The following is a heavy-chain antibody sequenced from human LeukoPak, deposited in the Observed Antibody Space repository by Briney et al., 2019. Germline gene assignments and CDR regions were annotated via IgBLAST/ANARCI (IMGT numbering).Heavy chain of an antibody. CDR3: ARSRSGYSYDHAAFEI. D-gene: IGHD5-18*01. V-gene: IGHV4-39*07. CDR2: ISYSGNT. J-gene: IGHJ3*02. Sequence: SETLSLTCTVSGGSIISSDYHWGWVRQPPGKGLEWIGTISYSGNTDYNPSLRSRVTISVDTSRNQFSLKLSSVTAADTAVYYCARSRSGYSYDHAAFEIWGQGTMVTVSS. CDR1: GGSIISSDYH.